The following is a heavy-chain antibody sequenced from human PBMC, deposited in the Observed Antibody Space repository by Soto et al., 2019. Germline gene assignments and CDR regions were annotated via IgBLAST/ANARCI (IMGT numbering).Heavy chain of an antibody. CDR1: GFTFSSYA. V-gene: IGHV3-23*01. J-gene: IGHJ6*02. CDR3: AKDGVFWSGYWAYYYYGMDV. CDR2: ISGSGGST. Sequence: GGSLRLSCAASGFTFSSYAMSWVRQAPGEGLEWVSAISGSGGSTYYADSVKGRFTISRDKSKNTLYLQMNSRRAEDTAVFYCAKDGVFWSGYWAYYYYGMDVWGQGTTVTVSS. D-gene: IGHD3-3*01.